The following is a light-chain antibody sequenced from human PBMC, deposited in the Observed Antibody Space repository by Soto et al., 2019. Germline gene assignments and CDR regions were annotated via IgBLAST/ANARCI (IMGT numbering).Light chain of an antibody. CDR1: RGIGST. CDR3: QHYVTWPLA. V-gene: IGKV3-15*01. J-gene: IGKJ4*01. CDR2: DTS. Sequence: EVVMTQSPATLSVSPGERATLSCRASRGIGSTLAWYQQKPGQTPRLLLYDTSTRATGVPGRFIGSRSGTEFTPTITSPHSEHFAIYYCQHYVTWPLAFGGGTRVE.